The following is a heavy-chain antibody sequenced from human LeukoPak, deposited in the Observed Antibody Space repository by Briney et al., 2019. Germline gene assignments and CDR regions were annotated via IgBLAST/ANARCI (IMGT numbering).Heavy chain of an antibody. CDR2: IYTSGST. V-gene: IGHV4-4*09. Sequence: SETLSLTCTVSGGSISSYYWSWIRQPPGKGLEWIGYIYTSGSTNYDPSLKSRVTISVDTSKNQFSLKLSSVTAADTAVYYCARLRAGYSSGWHFDYWGQGTLVTVSS. CDR3: ARLRAGYSSGWHFDY. D-gene: IGHD6-19*01. J-gene: IGHJ4*02. CDR1: GGSISSYY.